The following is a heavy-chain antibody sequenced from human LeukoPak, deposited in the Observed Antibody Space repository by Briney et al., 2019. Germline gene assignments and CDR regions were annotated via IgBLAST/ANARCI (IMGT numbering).Heavy chain of an antibody. CDR1: GFTFSSYA. CDR2: ISGSGGST. D-gene: IGHD2-2*01. Sequence: GGSLRLSCAASGFTFSSYAMSWVRQAPGKGLEWGSAISGSGGSTYYADSVKGRFTISRDNSKNTLYLQMNSLRGEDTAVYYCAKGGSPSCYSSSGYWGQGTLVTVSS. V-gene: IGHV3-23*01. CDR3: AKGGSPSCYSSSGY. J-gene: IGHJ4*02.